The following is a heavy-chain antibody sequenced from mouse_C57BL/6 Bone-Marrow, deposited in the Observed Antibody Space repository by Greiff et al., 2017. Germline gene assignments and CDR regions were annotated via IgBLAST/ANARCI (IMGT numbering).Heavy chain of an antibody. CDR1: GFTFSSYT. CDR3: ARHETAQATDY. CDR2: ISGGGGNP. Sequence: EVKLMESGGGLVKPGGSLKLSCAASGFTFSSYTMSWVRQTPEKRLEWVATISGGGGNPYYPDSVKGRFTISRDNAKNTLYLQMSSLRSEDTALYYCARHETAQATDYWGQGTTLTVSS. J-gene: IGHJ2*01. V-gene: IGHV5-9*01. D-gene: IGHD3-2*02.